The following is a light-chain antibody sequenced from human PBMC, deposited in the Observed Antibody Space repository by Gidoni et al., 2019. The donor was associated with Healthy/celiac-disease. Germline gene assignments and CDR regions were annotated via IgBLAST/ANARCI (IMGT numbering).Light chain of an antibody. CDR3: CSYAGSSTFVV. V-gene: IGLV2-23*02. CDR1: SSYVGSYNL. Sequence: QSALTQPASVSGSPGQSITISCTGTSSYVGSYNLVSWYQQHPGKAPKLMIYEVSTRPSGVSNRFSGSKSGNTASLTISGLQAEDEADYYCCSYAGSSTFVVFGGGTKLTVL. J-gene: IGLJ2*01. CDR2: EVS.